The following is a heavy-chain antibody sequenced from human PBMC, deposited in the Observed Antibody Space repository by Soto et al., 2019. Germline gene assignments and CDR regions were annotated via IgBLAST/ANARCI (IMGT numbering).Heavy chain of an antibody. J-gene: IGHJ4*02. CDR1: GYTFTSYG. V-gene: IGHV1-18*01. CDR2: ISTYNGNT. Sequence: QVQLVQSGAEVKKPGASVKVSCKASGYTFTSYGISWVRQAPGQGLEWMGWISTYNGNTNYAQKLQGRVTMTTDTPPSTHAMELRRLISYATPVYYCARDGRPVAYCGQGPLVTVSA. CDR3: ARDGRPVAY.